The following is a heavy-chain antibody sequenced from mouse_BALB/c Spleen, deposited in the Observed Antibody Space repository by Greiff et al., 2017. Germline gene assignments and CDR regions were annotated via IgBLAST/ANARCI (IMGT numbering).Heavy chain of an antibody. Sequence: VHLVESGPGLVAPSQSLSITCTVSGFSLPSYGVSWVRQPPGKGLEWLGVIWGDGSTNYHSPLISRLSISKDNSKGQVFLTLNRQQTDDTATYYCAKEGDSDGYWCLDDWGAGTTVTVSS. J-gene: IGHJ1*01. CDR3: AKEGDSDGYWCLDD. V-gene: IGHV2-3*01. CDR1: GFSLPSYG. D-gene: IGHD2-13*01. CDR2: IWGDGST.